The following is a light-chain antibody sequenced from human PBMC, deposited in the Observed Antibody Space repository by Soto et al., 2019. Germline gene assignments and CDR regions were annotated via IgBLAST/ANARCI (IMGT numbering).Light chain of an antibody. J-gene: IGLJ3*02. Sequence: QSALPQPASVSGSPGQSITISCTGTSSDDGSYNLVSWYQQHPGKAPKLMIYEVSKRPSGVSNRFSGSKSGNTASLTISGLQAEDEADYYCCSYAGSSTLVFGGGTKVTVL. CDR1: SSDDGSYNL. CDR2: EVS. V-gene: IGLV2-23*02. CDR3: CSYAGSSTLV.